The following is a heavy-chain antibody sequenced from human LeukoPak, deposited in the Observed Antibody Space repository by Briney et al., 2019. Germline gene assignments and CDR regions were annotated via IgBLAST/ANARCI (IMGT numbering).Heavy chain of an antibody. Sequence: GGSLRLSCAASGFTFSSYEMNWVRQAPGKGLEWVSYISSSGSTIYYADSVKGRFTISRDNAKNSLYLQMNSLRAEDTAVYYCARESPIATDYWGQGTLVTVSS. CDR1: GFTFSSYE. CDR2: ISSSGSTI. V-gene: IGHV3-48*03. J-gene: IGHJ4*02. CDR3: ARESPIATDY. D-gene: IGHD6-13*01.